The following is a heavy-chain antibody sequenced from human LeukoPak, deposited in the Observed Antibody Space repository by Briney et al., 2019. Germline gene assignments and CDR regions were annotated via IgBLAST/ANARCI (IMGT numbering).Heavy chain of an antibody. V-gene: IGHV3-48*04. CDR1: GFTFSSYS. J-gene: IGHJ5*02. CDR2: ISSSSSTI. Sequence: GGSLRLSCAASGFTFSSYSMNWVRQAPGKGLEWVSYISSSSSTIYYADSVKGRFTISRDNAKNSLYLQMNSLRAGDTAVYYCAGETCSSTSCSANWFDPWGQGTLVTVSS. D-gene: IGHD2-2*01. CDR3: AGETCSSTSCSANWFDP.